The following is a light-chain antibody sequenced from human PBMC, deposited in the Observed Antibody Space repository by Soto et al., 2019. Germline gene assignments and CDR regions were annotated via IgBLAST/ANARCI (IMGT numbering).Light chain of an antibody. J-gene: IGKJ1*01. CDR3: QHYNSYSEA. Sequence: IVLTQSPATLSLSPGERATLSCRASQSLINFVAWYQHKPGQPPRLLIYDASKRATGIPTRFSGSGSGTDFTLTISSLQPEDFATYYCQHYNSYSEAFGQGTKVDI. CDR1: QSLINF. V-gene: IGKV3-11*01. CDR2: DAS.